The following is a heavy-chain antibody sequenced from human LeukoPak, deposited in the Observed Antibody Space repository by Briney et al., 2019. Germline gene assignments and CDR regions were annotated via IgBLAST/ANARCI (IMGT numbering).Heavy chain of an antibody. D-gene: IGHD3-9*01. V-gene: IGHV4-4*07. Sequence: SETLSLTCTVSGGSISSYYWSWIRQPAGKGLEWIGRIYTSGSTNYNPSLKSGVTISVDTSKNQFSLTLSSVTAADTAVYYCGIGRYYNISGHHWFDPWGQGTLVTVSS. CDR3: GIGRYYNISGHHWFDP. CDR2: IYTSGST. J-gene: IGHJ5*02. CDR1: GGSISSYY.